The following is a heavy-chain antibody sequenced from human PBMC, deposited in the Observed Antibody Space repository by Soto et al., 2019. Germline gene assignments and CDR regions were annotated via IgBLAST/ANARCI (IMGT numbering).Heavy chain of an antibody. CDR1: GFSISSYY. J-gene: IGHJ4*02. CDR2: IYYSGST. V-gene: IGHV4-59*01. D-gene: IGHD4-17*01. CDR3: ARDNGDFDY. Sequence: SETLSLTCPVSGFSISSYYWSWIRQPPGKGLEWIGYIYYSGSTNYNPSLKSRVTISVDTSKNQFSLKLSSVTAADTAVYYCARDNGDFDYWGQGTLVTVSS.